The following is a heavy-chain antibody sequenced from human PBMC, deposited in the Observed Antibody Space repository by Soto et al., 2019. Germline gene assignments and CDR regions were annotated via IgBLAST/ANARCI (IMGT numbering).Heavy chain of an antibody. CDR3: ARDGDYYYGMDV. CDR2: INPNSGGT. J-gene: IGHJ6*02. CDR1: GYTFTGYY. Sequence: ASVKVSCKASGYTFTGYYMHWVRQAPGQGLEWMGWINPNSGGTNYAQKFQGWVTMTRDTSISTAYMELSRLRSDDTAVYYCARDGDYYYGMDVWGQGTTVTVSS. V-gene: IGHV1-2*04. D-gene: IGHD2-15*01.